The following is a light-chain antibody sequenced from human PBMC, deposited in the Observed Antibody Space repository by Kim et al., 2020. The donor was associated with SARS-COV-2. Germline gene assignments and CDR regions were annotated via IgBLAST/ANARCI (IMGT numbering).Light chain of an antibody. CDR2: GAS. CDR1: QNVSNN. V-gene: IGKV3-15*01. J-gene: IGKJ1*01. Sequence: VSPGERATLSCRASQNVSNNLAWYQQRLGQAPRLLIYGASTRATGLPARFSGGGSGTEFTLTISSLQSEDFAVYYCQQYINWPQTFGQGTKVEIK. CDR3: QQYINWPQT.